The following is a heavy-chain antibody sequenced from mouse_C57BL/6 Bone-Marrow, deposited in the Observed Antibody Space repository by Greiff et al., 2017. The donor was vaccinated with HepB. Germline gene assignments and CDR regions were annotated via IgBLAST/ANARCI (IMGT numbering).Heavy chain of an antibody. CDR3: ARDPLYYYGSSKDWYFDV. CDR2: ISDGGSYT. D-gene: IGHD1-1*01. CDR1: GFTFSSYA. V-gene: IGHV5-4*01. J-gene: IGHJ1*03. Sequence: DVKLVESGGGLVKPGGSLKLSCAASGFTFSSYAMSWVRQTPEKRLEWVATISDGGSYTYYPDNVKGRFTISRDNAKNNLYLQMSHLKSEDTAMYYCARDPLYYYGSSKDWYFDVWGTGTTVTVSS.